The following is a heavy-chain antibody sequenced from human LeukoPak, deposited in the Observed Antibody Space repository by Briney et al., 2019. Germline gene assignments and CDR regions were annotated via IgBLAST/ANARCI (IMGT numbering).Heavy chain of an antibody. V-gene: IGHV3-30*18. Sequence: GGSLRLSCAASGFTFSSYGMHWVRQAPGKGLEWVAVISYDGSNKYYADSVKGRFTISRDNSKNTLYLQMNSLRAEDTAVYYCANPKNSYYYDSSAPLEYWGQGTLVTVSS. CDR2: ISYDGSNK. J-gene: IGHJ4*02. CDR3: ANPKNSYYYDSSAPLEY. CDR1: GFTFSSYG. D-gene: IGHD3-22*01.